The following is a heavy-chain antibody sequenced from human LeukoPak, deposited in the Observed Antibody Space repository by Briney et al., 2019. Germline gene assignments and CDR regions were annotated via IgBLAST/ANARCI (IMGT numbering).Heavy chain of an antibody. Sequence: SETLSLTCTVSGGSISSYYWSWIRQPPGKGLEWIGYIYYSGSTNYNPSLKSRVTISVDTSKNQFSLKLSSVTAADTAVYYCARVDRSGRWFGESPYYYYMDVWGKGTTVTISS. V-gene: IGHV4-59*01. CDR1: GGSISSYY. J-gene: IGHJ6*03. D-gene: IGHD3-10*01. CDR2: IYYSGST. CDR3: ARVDRSGRWFGESPYYYYMDV.